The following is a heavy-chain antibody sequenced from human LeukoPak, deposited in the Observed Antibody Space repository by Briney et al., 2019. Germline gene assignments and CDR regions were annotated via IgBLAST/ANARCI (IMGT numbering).Heavy chain of an antibody. J-gene: IGHJ4*02. CDR1: GFTFSSYA. Sequence: GGSLRLSCAASGFTFSSYAMSWVHQAPGKGLEWVSAISGSGGSTYYADSVKGRFTISRDNSKNTLYLQMNSLRAEDTAVYYCAQVRSRLQLYFDYWGQGTLVTVSS. V-gene: IGHV3-23*01. D-gene: IGHD5-24*01. CDR3: AQVRSRLQLYFDY. CDR2: ISGSGGST.